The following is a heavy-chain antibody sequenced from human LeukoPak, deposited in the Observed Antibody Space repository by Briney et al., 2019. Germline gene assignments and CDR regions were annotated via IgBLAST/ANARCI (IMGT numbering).Heavy chain of an antibody. Sequence: SETLSLTCTVSGGSISSYYWSWIRQPPGKGLEWIGYIYYSGSTTYNPSLRSESTIPGTTSKNQFALKLSSVTAAGTAAYYCASYGRGPARLFDYWGQGTLVTVSS. CDR2: IYYSGST. CDR3: ASYGRGPARLFDY. J-gene: IGHJ4*02. D-gene: IGHD2-2*01. V-gene: IGHV4-59*08. CDR1: GGSISSYY.